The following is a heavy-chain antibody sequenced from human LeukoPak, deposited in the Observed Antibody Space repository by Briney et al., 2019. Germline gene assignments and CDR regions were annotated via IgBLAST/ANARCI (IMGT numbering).Heavy chain of an antibody. J-gene: IGHJ6*02. D-gene: IGHD6-19*01. Sequence: PSETLSLTCTVSDGSISSYYWSWIRQPPGKGLEWIGYIYYSGSTNYNPSLKSRVTISVDTSKAQFSLKLSSVTAADTAVYYCARLLGTGWPNYYYYYAMDVWGQGTTVTVSS. CDR3: ARLLGTGWPNYYYYYAMDV. V-gene: IGHV4-59*08. CDR1: DGSISSYY. CDR2: IYYSGST.